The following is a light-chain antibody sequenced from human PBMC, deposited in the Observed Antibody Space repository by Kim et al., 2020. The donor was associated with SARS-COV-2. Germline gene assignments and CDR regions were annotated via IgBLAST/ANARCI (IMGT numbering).Light chain of an antibody. CDR1: QGINNH. V-gene: IGKV1-27*01. CDR2: AAS. J-gene: IGKJ3*01. CDR3: QKYDSAPFT. Sequence: DIQMTQSPSSLSASVGDRVTITCRASQGINNHLAWYQQKLGGVPKLLIYAASALQSGVPSRFSGSGSATDFTLTITSLQPEDFATYYCQKYDSAPFTFGPGTKVDIK.